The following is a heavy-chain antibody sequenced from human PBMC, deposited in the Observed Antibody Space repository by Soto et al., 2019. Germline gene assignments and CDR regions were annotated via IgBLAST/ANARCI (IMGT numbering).Heavy chain of an antibody. CDR2: ISGSGAT. J-gene: IGHJ5*02. V-gene: IGHV3-23*01. Sequence: EVQLLESGGGLVQPGGSLRLSCAASGFTFINYALTWVRQAPGRGLEWVSAISGSGATYYTESVKGRFTISRDNPENTLYLQMDSLRAEDTAIYYCARALHFWRGAITSARFDPWGQGTLVTVSS. D-gene: IGHD3-3*02. CDR3: ARALHFWRGAITSARFDP. CDR1: GFTFINYA.